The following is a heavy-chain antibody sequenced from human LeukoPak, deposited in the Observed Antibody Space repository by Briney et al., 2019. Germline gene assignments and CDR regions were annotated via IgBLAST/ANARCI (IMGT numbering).Heavy chain of an antibody. CDR3: ARDSGPQDY. Sequence: ASVKVSCKASGYTFTSYGISWVRQAPGQGPEWMGRIGTNGNTKYAENLQGRVSMTTDTSTSTAYMELRSLRSGDAAVYYCARDSGPQDYWGQGTLVTVSS. CDR2: IGTNGNT. J-gene: IGHJ4*02. V-gene: IGHV1-18*01. CDR1: GYTFTSYG. D-gene: IGHD3-10*01.